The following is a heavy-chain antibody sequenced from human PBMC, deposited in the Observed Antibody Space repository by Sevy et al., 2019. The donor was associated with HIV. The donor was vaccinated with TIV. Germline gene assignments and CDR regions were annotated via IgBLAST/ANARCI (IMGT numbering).Heavy chain of an antibody. D-gene: IGHD3-22*01. CDR2: IYYSGSP. J-gene: IGHJ5*02. V-gene: IGHV4-39*01. CDR1: GGSISSSSYY. Sequence: SETLSLTCTVSGGSISSSSYYWGWIRQPPGKGLEWIGSIYYSGSPYYNPSLKSRVTISVDTSKNQFSLKLSSVTAADTAVYYCARNLAYYYDSSGYYFDKGNWFDPWGQGTLVTVSS. CDR3: ARNLAYYYDSSGYYFDKGNWFDP.